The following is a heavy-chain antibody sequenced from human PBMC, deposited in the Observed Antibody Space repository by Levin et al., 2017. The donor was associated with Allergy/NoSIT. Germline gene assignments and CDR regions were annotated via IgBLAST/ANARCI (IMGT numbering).Heavy chain of an antibody. V-gene: IGHV3-23*01. CDR3: AKDLGYSSARSLDY. CDR2: ISGSGGST. CDR1: GFTFSSYA. D-gene: IGHD6-25*01. Sequence: GGSLRLSCAASGFTFSSYAMSWVRQAPGKGLEWVSAISGSGGSTYYADSVKGRFTISRDNSKNTLYLQMNSLRAEDTAVYYCAKDLGYSSARSLDYWGQGTLVTVSS. J-gene: IGHJ4*02.